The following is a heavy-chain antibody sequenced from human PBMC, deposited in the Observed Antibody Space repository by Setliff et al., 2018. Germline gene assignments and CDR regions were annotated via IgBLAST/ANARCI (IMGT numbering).Heavy chain of an antibody. Sequence: GESLKISCKGSGYNFITCWIGWVRQMPGKGLEWMGIIYPGDSITRYSPSFQGQVTISVDKSINTAYLQWSSLRASDTAIYYCARHPYYYGSGTYLDNNNRWFDPWGQGTLVTVSS. CDR1: GYNFITCW. CDR3: ARHPYYYGSGTYLDNNNRWFDP. V-gene: IGHV5-51*01. CDR2: IYPGDSIT. J-gene: IGHJ5*02. D-gene: IGHD3-10*01.